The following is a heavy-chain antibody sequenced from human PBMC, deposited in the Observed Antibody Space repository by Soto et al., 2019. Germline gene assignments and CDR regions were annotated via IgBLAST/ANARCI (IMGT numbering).Heavy chain of an antibody. CDR2: ISAYNGNT. D-gene: IGHD4-17*01. V-gene: IGHV1-18*01. CDR1: GYTFTSYG. Sequence: QVQLVQSGAEVKKPGASVKVSCKASGYTFTSYGISWVRQAPGQGLEWMGWISAYNGNTNYAQKLQGRVTMTTDTSTSPAYMELRSLRSDDTAVYYCARDGAIRTDYVPYYGMDVWGQGTTVTVSS. J-gene: IGHJ6*02. CDR3: ARDGAIRTDYVPYYGMDV.